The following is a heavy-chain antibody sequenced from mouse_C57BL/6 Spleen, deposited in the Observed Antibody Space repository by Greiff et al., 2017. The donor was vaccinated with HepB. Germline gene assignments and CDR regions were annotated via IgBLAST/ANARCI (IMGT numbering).Heavy chain of an antibody. CDR2: IYPRSGNT. CDR1: GYTFTSYG. V-gene: IGHV1-81*01. J-gene: IGHJ4*01. D-gene: IGHD1-1*01. CDR3: ARGSYYGSSFYAMDY. Sequence: VKLQESGAELARPGASVKLSCKASGYTFTSYGISWVKQRTGQGLEWIGEIYPRSGNTYYNEKFKGKATLTADKSSSTAYMELRSLTSEDSAVYFCARGSYYGSSFYAMDYWGQGTSVTVSS.